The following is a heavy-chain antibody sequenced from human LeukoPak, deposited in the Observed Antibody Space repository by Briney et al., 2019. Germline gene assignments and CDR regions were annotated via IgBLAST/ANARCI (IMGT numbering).Heavy chain of an antibody. CDR1: GFTFSSFA. V-gene: IGHV3-23*01. D-gene: IGHD1-26*01. CDR3: AKDAGGGGDFDY. CDR2: ISSSGGDA. Sequence: GGSLRLSCAASGFTFSSFAMNWVRQAPGKGLEWVSAISSSGGDAYYADSVKGRFTISRDNSKNTLYLQMNSLRAEDTAVYYCAKDAGGGGDFDYWGQGTLVTVSS. J-gene: IGHJ4*02.